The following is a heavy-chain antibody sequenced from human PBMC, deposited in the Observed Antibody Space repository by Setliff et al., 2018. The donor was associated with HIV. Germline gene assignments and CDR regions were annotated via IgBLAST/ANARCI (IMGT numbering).Heavy chain of an antibody. V-gene: IGHV4-4*02. CDR3: ARGRVVVDNYYYYGIDV. CDR2: INLSGGT. J-gene: IGHJ6*02. D-gene: IGHD2-2*01. CDR1: GGSISNNYW. Sequence: SETLSLTCAVSGGSISNNYWWSWVRQPPGKGLEWIGEINLSGGTNYIPSLKSRLTMSVDKSKNQVSMNLTSVTAADTAIYYCARGRVVVDNYYYYGIDVWGQGTTVTVSS.